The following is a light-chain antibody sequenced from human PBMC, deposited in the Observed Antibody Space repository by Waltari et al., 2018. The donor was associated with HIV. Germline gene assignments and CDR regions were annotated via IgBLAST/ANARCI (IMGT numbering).Light chain of an antibody. Sequence: QSVLTQPPSATGTPGQRVTISCSGSSSNIGTNYVHWYQQLPGTTPKLLIYRNNPRPSGVLDRFSASKSGTSASLAIRGLRSEDEGDYYCAAWDDSLGGRGLFGGGTRLTVL. CDR2: RNN. CDR1: SSNIGTNY. J-gene: IGLJ3*02. V-gene: IGLV1-47*01. CDR3: AAWDDSLGGRGL.